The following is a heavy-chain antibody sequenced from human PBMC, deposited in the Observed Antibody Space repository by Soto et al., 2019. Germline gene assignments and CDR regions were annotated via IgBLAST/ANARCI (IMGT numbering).Heavy chain of an antibody. CDR1: GFTFSSYG. Sequence: QVQLVESGGGVVQPGRSLRLSCAASGFTFSSYGMHWVRQAPGKGLEWVAVISYDGSNKYHADSVKGRFTISRDNSKNTLYLQMNSLRAEDTAVYDCVKDFGYSYWSLDCWGQGTLVTVSS. V-gene: IGHV3-30*18. D-gene: IGHD5-18*01. CDR2: ISYDGSNK. J-gene: IGHJ4*02. CDR3: VKDFGYSYWSLDC.